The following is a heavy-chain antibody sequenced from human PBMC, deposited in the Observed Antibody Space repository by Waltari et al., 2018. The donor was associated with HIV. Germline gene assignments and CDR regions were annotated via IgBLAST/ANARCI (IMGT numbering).Heavy chain of an antibody. D-gene: IGHD3-10*01. V-gene: IGHV4-34*01. CDR2: INHSGST. Sequence: QVQLQQWGAGLLKPSETLSLTCAVYGGSFSGYYWSWIRQPPGKGLEWIGEINHSGSTNYNPSLKSRVTISVDTSKNQFSLKLSSVTAADTAVYYCARGRRNGIIFLYGSGSYPFDYWGQGTLVTVSS. J-gene: IGHJ4*02. CDR3: ARGRRNGIIFLYGSGSYPFDY. CDR1: GGSFSGYY.